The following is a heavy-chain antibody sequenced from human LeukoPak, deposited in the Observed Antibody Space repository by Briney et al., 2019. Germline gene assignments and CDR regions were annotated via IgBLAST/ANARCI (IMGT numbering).Heavy chain of an antibody. Sequence: PGGSLRLSCSASGXTFSSYAMHWVRQAPGKGLEYVSAISSNGGSRYYADSVKGRFTISRDNSKNTLYLQMSSLRAEDTAVYYCVVQGWVFRAPTQYYFDYWGQGTLVTVSS. D-gene: IGHD1-1*01. J-gene: IGHJ4*02. CDR1: GXTFSSYA. CDR3: VVQGWVFRAPTQYYFDY. V-gene: IGHV3-64D*06. CDR2: ISSNGGSR.